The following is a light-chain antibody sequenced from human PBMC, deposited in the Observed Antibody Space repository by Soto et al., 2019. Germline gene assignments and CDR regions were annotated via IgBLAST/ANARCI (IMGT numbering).Light chain of an antibody. CDR1: SSDVGAFNY. V-gene: IGLV2-14*01. Sequence: LTQPASVSGSPGQSITISCTGTSSDVGAFNYVSWFQHHPGKAPKLMISEVNNRPSGVSTRFSGSKSGDTASLTISGLQAEDEADYYCSSYTSSGTLYVFGTGTKVTVL. CDR2: EVN. CDR3: SSYTSSGTLYV. J-gene: IGLJ1*01.